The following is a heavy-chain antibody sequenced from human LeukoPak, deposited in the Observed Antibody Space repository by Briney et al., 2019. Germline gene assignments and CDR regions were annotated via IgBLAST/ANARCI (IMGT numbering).Heavy chain of an antibody. CDR3: AKDVGKWESLHFFDY. Sequence: GGSLRLSCAASGFTFSSYGMHWVRQAPGKGLEWVAVAWSDGNNEYYADSVKGRFTISRDNSKNTLHLQITSLRAEDTAMYYCAKDVGKWESLHFFDYWGQGTLVTVSS. D-gene: IGHD1-26*01. J-gene: IGHJ4*02. V-gene: IGHV3-33*06. CDR1: GFTFSSYG. CDR2: AWSDGNNE.